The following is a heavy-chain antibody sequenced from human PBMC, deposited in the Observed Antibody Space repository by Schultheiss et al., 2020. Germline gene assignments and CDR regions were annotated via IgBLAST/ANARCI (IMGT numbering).Heavy chain of an antibody. D-gene: IGHD3-9*01. CDR1: GYTFTSYD. CDR2: MNPNSGNT. Sequence: ASVKVSCKASGYTFTSYDINWVRQATGQGLEWMGWMNPNSGNTGYAQKFQGRVTMTRNTSISTAYMELSSLRSEDTAVYYCVRVRATKHYDTNLGYWGQGTLVTVSS. V-gene: IGHV1-8*01. J-gene: IGHJ4*02. CDR3: VRVRATKHYDTNLGY.